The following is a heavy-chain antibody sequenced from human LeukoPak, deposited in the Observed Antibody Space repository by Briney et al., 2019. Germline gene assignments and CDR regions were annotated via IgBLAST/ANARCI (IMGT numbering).Heavy chain of an antibody. CDR1: GFTFSTYW. J-gene: IGHJ4*02. CDR3: AKGAFGGVIVIFY. CDR2: ISGSGGST. V-gene: IGHV3-23*01. Sequence: GGSLRLSCAASGFTFSTYWMSWVRQVPGKGLEWVSAISGSGGSTYYADSVKGRFTISRDNSKNTLYLQMNSLRAEDTAVYYCAKGAFGGVIVIFYWGQGTLVTVSS. D-gene: IGHD3-16*02.